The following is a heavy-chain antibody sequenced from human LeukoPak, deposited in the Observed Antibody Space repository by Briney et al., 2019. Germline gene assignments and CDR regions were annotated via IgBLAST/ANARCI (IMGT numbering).Heavy chain of an antibody. CDR1: GGSFSGYY. CDR2: INHSGST. D-gene: IGHD5-18*01. Sequence: SETLSLTCAVYGGSFSGYYWSWIRQPPGKGLEWIGEINHSGSTNYNPSLKSRVTTSVDTSKNQFSLKLSSVTAVDTAVYYCARGTTAMVRALDYWGQGTLVTASS. J-gene: IGHJ4*02. V-gene: IGHV4-34*01. CDR3: ARGTTAMVRALDY.